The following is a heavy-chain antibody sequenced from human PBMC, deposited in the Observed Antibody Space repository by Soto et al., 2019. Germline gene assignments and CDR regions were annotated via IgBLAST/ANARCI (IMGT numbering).Heavy chain of an antibody. CDR1: SGSISTYY. CDR2: IYYTGST. J-gene: IGHJ4*02. Sequence: SETLSLTCTVSSGSISTYYWSWIRQPPGKGLEWIGYIYYTGSTNYNPSLKTRVAISMDTSKNQFSLNLSSVTAADTAVYYCAGAHKWAYFDFWGLGTLVKSPQ. CDR3: AGAHKWAYFDF. D-gene: IGHD2-21*01. V-gene: IGHV4-59*01.